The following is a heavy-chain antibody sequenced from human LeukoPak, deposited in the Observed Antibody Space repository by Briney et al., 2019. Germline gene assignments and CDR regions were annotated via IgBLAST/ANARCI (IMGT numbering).Heavy chain of an antibody. CDR2: IYSGGST. Sequence: PGGSLRLSCAASGFTVSSNYMSWVRQAPGKGLEWVSVIYSGGSTYYEDSVKGRFIISRDKSKNTLYLQMNSLRAADTAVYYCARDLGYCSSTSCYRGNWFDPWGQGTLVTVSS. CDR1: GFTVSSNY. D-gene: IGHD2-2*02. CDR3: ARDLGYCSSTSCYRGNWFDP. J-gene: IGHJ5*02. V-gene: IGHV3-66*01.